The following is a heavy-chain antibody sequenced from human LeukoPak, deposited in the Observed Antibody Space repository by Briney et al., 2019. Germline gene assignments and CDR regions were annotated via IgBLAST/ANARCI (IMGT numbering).Heavy chain of an antibody. V-gene: IGHV4-59*01. CDR2: IYYSGST. J-gene: IGHJ3*02. CDR1: GGSISSYY. CDR3: ARALYCSSTSCYENGAFDI. D-gene: IGHD2-2*01. Sequence: SETLSLTCTVSGGSISSYYWSWIRQPPGKGLEWIGYIYYSGSTNYNPSLKSRVTISVDTSKNQFSLKLSSVTAADTAVYYCARALYCSSTSCYENGAFDIWGQGTMVTVSS.